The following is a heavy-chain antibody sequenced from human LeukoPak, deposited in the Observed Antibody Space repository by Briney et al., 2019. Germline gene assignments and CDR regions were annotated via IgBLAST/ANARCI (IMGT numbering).Heavy chain of an antibody. V-gene: IGHV4-39*02. CDR2: IYYNGST. D-gene: IGHD3-10*02. Sequence: SETLSLTCTVSGGFISSSSYYWAWIRQPPGKGLEYIGNIYYNGSTYYNPSLKRRVTISIEMSKNHFSPMLSSVTAADTAVYFCARETEGSGHYYVSYYYYYMDVWGKGTAVTVSS. CDR1: GGFISSSSYY. CDR3: ARETEGSGHYYVSYYYYYMDV. J-gene: IGHJ6*03.